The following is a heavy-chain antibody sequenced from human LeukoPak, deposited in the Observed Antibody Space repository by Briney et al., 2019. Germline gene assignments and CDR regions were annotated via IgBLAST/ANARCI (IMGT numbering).Heavy chain of an antibody. J-gene: IGHJ4*02. CDR2: INPTGDST. Sequence: ASVKVSCKASGYTFTNYYIHWVRQAPGQGLEWMGIINPTGDSTTYAQKFQGRVTMTRDTSTNTVYMELSSLRSDDTAVYYCARHPSPQLHHFDYWAREPWSPSPQ. V-gene: IGHV1-46*01. CDR3: ARHPSPQLHHFDY. CDR1: GYTFTNYY. D-gene: IGHD2-2*01.